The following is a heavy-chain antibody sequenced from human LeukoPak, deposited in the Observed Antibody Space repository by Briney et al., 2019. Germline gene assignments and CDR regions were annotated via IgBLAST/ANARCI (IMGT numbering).Heavy chain of an antibody. D-gene: IGHD5-12*01. Sequence: GGSLRLSCAASGFTFSSYAMHWVRQAPGKGLEWVAVISYDGSNKYYADSVKGRFTISRDNSKNTLYLQMNSLRAEDTAVYYCARGSRGYSGYDWERYYYYYMDVWGKGTTVTVSS. CDR2: ISYDGSNK. V-gene: IGHV3-30*04. CDR1: GFTFSSYA. J-gene: IGHJ6*03. CDR3: ARGSRGYSGYDWERYYYYYMDV.